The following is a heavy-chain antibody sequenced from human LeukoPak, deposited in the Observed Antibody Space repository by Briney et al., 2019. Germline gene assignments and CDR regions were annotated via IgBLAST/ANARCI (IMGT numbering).Heavy chain of an antibody. CDR2: VYYSGST. CDR1: GGSFSGYY. CDR3: ARGSPNWNGYYYYYGMDV. V-gene: IGHV4-34*01. Sequence: SETLSLTCAVYGGSFSGYYWSWIRQPPGKGLEWIGYVYYSGSTNYNPSLKSRVTISVDTSKNQFSLKLSSVTAADTAVYYCARGSPNWNGYYYYYGMDVWGQGTTVTVSS. D-gene: IGHD1-1*01. J-gene: IGHJ6*02.